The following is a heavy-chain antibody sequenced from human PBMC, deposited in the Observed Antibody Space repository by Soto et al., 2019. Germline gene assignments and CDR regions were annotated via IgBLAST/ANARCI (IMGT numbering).Heavy chain of an antibody. D-gene: IGHD3-10*01. J-gene: IGHJ5*02. CDR2: IYPDDSDT. CDR3: ARLKIVRGLINWFGP. Sequence: GESLKISCKGSGYSFTSYWIGWVRQKPGKGLEWMGIIYPDDSDTRFSPSFQGQVTGSADKSISTAYLQWSSLKASDTAMYYCARLKIVRGLINWFGPWGQGTLVTVSS. V-gene: IGHV5-51*01. CDR1: GYSFTSYW.